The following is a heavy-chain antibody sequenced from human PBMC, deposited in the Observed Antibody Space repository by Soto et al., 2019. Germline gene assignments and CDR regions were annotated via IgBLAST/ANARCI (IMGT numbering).Heavy chain of an antibody. CDR3: ARDHRGRGLWFGELGGGDYELDV. Sequence: PSETLSLPCSPPQGSRTTYHWTWIRHSPGKGQEWIGYIYYTGHTKETPSLHSRVTMFVDSARDQYCLNLWSVTTSATVANSCARDHRGRGLWFGELGGGDYELDVWCRGTTVTVS. J-gene: IGHJ6*02. CDR1: QGSRTTYH. V-gene: IGHV4-59*01. CDR2: IYYTGHT. D-gene: IGHD3-10*01.